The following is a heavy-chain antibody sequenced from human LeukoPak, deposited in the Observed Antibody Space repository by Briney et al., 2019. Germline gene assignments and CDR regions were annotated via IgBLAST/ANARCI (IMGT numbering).Heavy chain of an antibody. D-gene: IGHD2-8*01. CDR1: GFTFSSYG. J-gene: IGHJ4*02. CDR2: IWYDGSNK. V-gene: IGHV3-33*01. Sequence: GRALRLSCAASGFTFSSYGMHWVRQAPGKGLEWVAVIWYDGSNKYYADSVKGRSTISRDNSKNTLYLQMNSQRAEDTAVYYCARDCTNGVCYGTDFDYWGQGTLVTVSS. CDR3: ARDCTNGVCYGTDFDY.